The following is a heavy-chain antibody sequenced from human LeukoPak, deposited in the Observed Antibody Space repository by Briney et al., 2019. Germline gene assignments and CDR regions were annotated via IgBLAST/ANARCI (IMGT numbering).Heavy chain of an antibody. V-gene: IGHV4-39*07. CDR3: ARGNYYDSSGYDY. J-gene: IGHJ4*02. D-gene: IGHD3-22*01. CDR1: GGSISSSSYY. Sequence: ETLSLTCTVSGGSISSSSYYWGWIRQPPGKGLEWIGSIYYSGSTYYNPSLKSRATISVDTSKNQFSLKLSSVTAADTAVYYCARGNYYDSSGYDYWGQGTLVTVSP. CDR2: IYYSGST.